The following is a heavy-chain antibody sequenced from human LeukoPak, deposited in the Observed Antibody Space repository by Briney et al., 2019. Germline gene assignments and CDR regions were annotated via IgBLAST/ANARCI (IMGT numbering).Heavy chain of an antibody. V-gene: IGHV3-72*01. CDR3: ASLGYCRAGSCYRGGY. CDR2: IRNKANSYTT. J-gene: IGHJ4*02. D-gene: IGHD2-15*01. Sequence: PGGSLRLSCAASGFTFSDHYMDWVRQAPGKGLEWVGRIRNKANSYTTEYAASVKGRFTISRDDSMNSLYLQMNSLKNEDMAVYYCASLGYCRAGSCYRGGYWGQGTLVTVSS. CDR1: GFTFSDHY.